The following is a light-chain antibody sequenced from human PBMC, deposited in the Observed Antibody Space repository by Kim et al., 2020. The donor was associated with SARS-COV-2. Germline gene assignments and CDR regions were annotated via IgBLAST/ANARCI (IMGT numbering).Light chain of an antibody. CDR3: QQYYTYPWT. CDR2: KAS. J-gene: IGKJ1*01. CDR1: QSVNTW. Sequence: DIQMTQSPSTLSASVGDRVTITCRASQSVNTWLAWYQQKPGKAPNLLIYKASTLQSGVPPSISGGGSGTEFTLTISSLQPDEFAIYYCQQYYTYPWTFGQGTKVDIK. V-gene: IGKV1-5*03.